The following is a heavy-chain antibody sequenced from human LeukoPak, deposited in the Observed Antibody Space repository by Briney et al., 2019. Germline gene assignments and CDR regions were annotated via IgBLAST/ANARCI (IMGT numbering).Heavy chain of an antibody. D-gene: IGHD6-13*01. Sequence: ASVKVSCKASGYTFTGYYMHWVRQAPGQGLEWMGWINPNSGGTNYAQKFQGRVTMTRDTSISTAYMELSRLRSDDTAVYYCARADSVPAGDYHYWYMDVWGKGTTVTFSS. CDR3: ARADSVPAGDYHYWYMDV. V-gene: IGHV1-2*02. CDR1: GYTFTGYY. J-gene: IGHJ6*03. CDR2: INPNSGGT.